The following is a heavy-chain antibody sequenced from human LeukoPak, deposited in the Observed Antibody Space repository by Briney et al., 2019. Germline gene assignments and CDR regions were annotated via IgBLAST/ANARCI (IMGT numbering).Heavy chain of an antibody. Sequence: PGGSLRLSCAASGFTFSSYAMSWVRQAPGKGLEWVSTISDNGDSTYYADSVKGRFAISRDNSKNTLYLQMYSLRAEDTAVYYCAKYDYGGNPNEYYFDYWGQGTLVTVSS. CDR1: GFTFSSYA. J-gene: IGHJ4*02. D-gene: IGHD4-23*01. CDR2: ISDNGDST. V-gene: IGHV3-23*01. CDR3: AKYDYGGNPNEYYFDY.